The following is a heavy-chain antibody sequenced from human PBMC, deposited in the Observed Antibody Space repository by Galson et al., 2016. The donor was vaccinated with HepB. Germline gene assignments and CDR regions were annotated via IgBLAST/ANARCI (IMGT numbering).Heavy chain of an antibody. D-gene: IGHD3-10*01. CDR3: ARDRGRGGRRMDV. CDR1: GGSFSGYY. CDR2: INHSGST. V-gene: IGHV4-34*01. J-gene: IGHJ6*02. Sequence: SETLSLICAVYGGSFSGYYWSWIRQPPGKGLEWIGEINHSGSTNYNPSLKSRVTISVDTSKNQFSLKLSSVTAADTAVYYCARDRGRGGRRMDVWGQGTTVTVSS.